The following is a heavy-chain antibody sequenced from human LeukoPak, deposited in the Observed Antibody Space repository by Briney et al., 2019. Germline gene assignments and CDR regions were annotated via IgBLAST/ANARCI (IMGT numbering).Heavy chain of an antibody. J-gene: IGHJ4*02. Sequence: SETLSLTCAVYGGSFSGYYWSWIRQPPGKGLEWIGEINHSGNTNYNPSLKSRVTISVDTSKNQFSLKLSSVTAADTAVYYCARGGENYDYVWGSYRYSPYFDYRGQGTLVTVSS. D-gene: IGHD3-16*02. V-gene: IGHV4-34*01. CDR2: INHSGNT. CDR1: GGSFSGYY. CDR3: ARGGENYDYVWGSYRYSPYFDY.